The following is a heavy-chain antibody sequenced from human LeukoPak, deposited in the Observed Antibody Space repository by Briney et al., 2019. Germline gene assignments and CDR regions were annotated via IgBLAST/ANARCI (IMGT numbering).Heavy chain of an antibody. CDR3: ARDHGRGYYYYMDV. V-gene: IGHV1-2*02. D-gene: IGHD3-10*01. CDR2: INPNSGGT. J-gene: IGHJ6*03. CDR1: GGTFSSYA. Sequence: AASVKVSCKASGGTFSSYAISWVRQAPGQGLEWMGWINPNSGGTNYAQKFQGRVTMTRDTSISTAYMELSRLRSDDTAVYYCARDHGRGYYYYMDVWGKGTTVTVSS.